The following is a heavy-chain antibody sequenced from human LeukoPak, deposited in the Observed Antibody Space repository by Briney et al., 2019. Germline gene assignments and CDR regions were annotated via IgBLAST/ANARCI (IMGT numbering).Heavy chain of an antibody. D-gene: IGHD6-13*01. V-gene: IGHV3-73*01. J-gene: IGHJ4*02. Sequence: GGSLRLSCAASGFTFSGSAMHWVRQASGKGLEWVGRIRSKANSYATAYAASVKGRFTISRDDSKNTAYLQMNSLKTEDTAVYYCAKDLYRIAAAGTYLDYWGQGTLVTVSS. CDR1: GFTFSGSA. CDR3: AKDLYRIAAAGTYLDY. CDR2: IRSKANSYAT.